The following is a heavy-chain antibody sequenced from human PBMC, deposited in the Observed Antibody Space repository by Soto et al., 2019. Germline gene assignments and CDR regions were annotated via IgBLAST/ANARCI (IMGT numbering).Heavy chain of an antibody. Sequence: SETLSLTCDVYGGSFSDYIWTWIRQTPGKGLQWIGQINHSGSANYNPSLKSRVTISVHTSSSQFSLELSSVTAADAAVYYCARGLISGSHYSGGWYYFDSWGQGTQVTVSS. CDR2: INHSGSA. J-gene: IGHJ4*02. CDR3: ARGLISGSHYSGGWYYFDS. D-gene: IGHD1-26*01. CDR1: GGSFSDYI. V-gene: IGHV4-34*01.